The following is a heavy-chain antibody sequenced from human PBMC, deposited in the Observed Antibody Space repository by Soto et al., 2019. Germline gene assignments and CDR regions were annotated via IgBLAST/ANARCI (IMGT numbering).Heavy chain of an antibody. CDR3: ASQNNPYYYYGMDV. Sequence: SETLSLTCTVSGGSISSSSYYWGWIRQPPGKGLEWIGSIYYSGSTYYNPSLKSRVTISVDASKNQFSLKLSSVTAADTAVYYCASQNNPYYYYGMDVWGQGTPVTVSS. J-gene: IGHJ6*02. CDR2: IYYSGST. D-gene: IGHD1-1*01. CDR1: GGSISSSSYY. V-gene: IGHV4-39*01.